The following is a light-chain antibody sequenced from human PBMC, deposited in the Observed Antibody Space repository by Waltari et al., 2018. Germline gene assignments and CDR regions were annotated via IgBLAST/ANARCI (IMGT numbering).Light chain of an antibody. V-gene: IGKV2-30*02. Sequence: DVVMTQSPLSLPVTLGQPASISCRSSQSLVHSDGNTYLNWFQQRPGQSPRRLLYKVSNRDSGVPDRFSGSGSGTDFTLKISRVEAEDVGVYYCMQGTHPYTFAQGTKLEIK. CDR3: MQGTHPYT. J-gene: IGKJ2*01. CDR1: QSLVHSDGNTY. CDR2: KVS.